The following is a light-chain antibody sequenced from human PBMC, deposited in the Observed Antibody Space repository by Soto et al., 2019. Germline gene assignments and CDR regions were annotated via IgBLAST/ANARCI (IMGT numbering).Light chain of an antibody. CDR3: SAWDDSLSGYV. Sequence: QSVLTQPPSSSVTPGQRATISCSGSSSNIGSNYVYWYQQLPGTAPKIIIYRNNQRPSGVPDRISGSKSGTSASLTISGLRSEDEADYYCSAWDDSLSGYVFGTGTKVTVL. V-gene: IGLV1-47*01. J-gene: IGLJ1*01. CDR1: SSNIGSNY. CDR2: RNN.